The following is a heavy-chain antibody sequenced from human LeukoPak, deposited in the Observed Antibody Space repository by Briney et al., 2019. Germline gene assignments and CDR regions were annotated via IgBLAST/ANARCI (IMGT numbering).Heavy chain of an antibody. J-gene: IGHJ5*02. D-gene: IGHD6-19*01. V-gene: IGHV3-11*06. CDR2: ISSSSSYT. CDR3: ARDSGVAVAGTGWFDP. Sequence: GGSLRLSCAASGFTFSDYYMSWIRPAPGRGLEWVSYISSSSSYTNYADSVKGRFTISRDNAKNSMYLQMNSLRAEDTAVYYCARDSGVAVAGTGWFDPWGQGTLVTVSS. CDR1: GFTFSDYY.